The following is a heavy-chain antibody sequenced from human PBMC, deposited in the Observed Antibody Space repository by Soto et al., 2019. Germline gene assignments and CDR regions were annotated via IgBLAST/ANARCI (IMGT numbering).Heavy chain of an antibody. Sequence: QVQLVESGGGVVQPGGSLRLSCAASGFTFSSYGMHWVRQAPGKGLEWVAVISYDGSNKYYADSVKGRFTISRDNSKNTLYLQMNSLRAEDTAVYYCAKASFYYYYYGMDVWGQGTTVTVSS. J-gene: IGHJ6*02. V-gene: IGHV3-30*18. CDR2: ISYDGSNK. CDR3: AKASFYYYYYGMDV. CDR1: GFTFSSYG.